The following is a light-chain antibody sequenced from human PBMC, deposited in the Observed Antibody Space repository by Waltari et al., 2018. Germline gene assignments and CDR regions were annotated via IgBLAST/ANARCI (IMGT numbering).Light chain of an antibody. V-gene: IGKV3-15*01. Sequence: EIVMTQSPATLSVSPGESATLSCRASQSVSSNLAWYQQKPGQAPRLLIYGASTRATGIPSRFSGSGSGTEFTLTISGLQSEDFAVYYCQQYNNWPPWTFGQGTKVEMK. J-gene: IGKJ1*01. CDR2: GAS. CDR1: QSVSSN. CDR3: QQYNNWPPWT.